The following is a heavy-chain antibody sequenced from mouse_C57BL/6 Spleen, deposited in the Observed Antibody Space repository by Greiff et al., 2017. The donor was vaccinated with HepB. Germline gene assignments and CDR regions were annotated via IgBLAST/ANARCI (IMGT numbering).Heavy chain of an antibody. D-gene: IGHD2-5*01. CDR3: RIVAYSNYFFYYAMNY. V-gene: IGHV1-74*01. Sequence: QVQLQQPGAELVKPGASVKVSCKASGYTFTSYWMHWVKQRPGQGLEWIGRIHPSDSDTNYNQKFKGKATLTVDTSSSTAYMQLSSLTSEDSAVYYCRIVAYSNYFFYYAMNYWGKRTSVTVSS. CDR1: GYTFTSYW. CDR2: IHPSDSDT. J-gene: IGHJ4*01.